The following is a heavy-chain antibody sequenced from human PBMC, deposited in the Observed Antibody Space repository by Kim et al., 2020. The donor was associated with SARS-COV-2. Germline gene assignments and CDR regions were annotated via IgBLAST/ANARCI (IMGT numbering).Heavy chain of an antibody. Sequence: GGSLRLSCAASGFTFSSYAMSWVRQAPGKGLEWVSAISGSGGSTYYADSVKGRFTISRDNSKNTLYLQMNSLRAEDTAVYYCETETRAQYYYDSSGYSYYFDSWGQGTLVAVSS. CDR3: ETETRAQYYYDSSGYSYYFDS. V-gene: IGHV3-23*01. CDR2: ISGSGGST. J-gene: IGHJ4*02. CDR1: GFTFSSYA. D-gene: IGHD3-22*01.